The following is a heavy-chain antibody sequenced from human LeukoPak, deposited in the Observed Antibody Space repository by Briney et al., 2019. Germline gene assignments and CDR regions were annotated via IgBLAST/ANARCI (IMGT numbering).Heavy chain of an antibody. Sequence: GASVKVSCKAIGYTLLGFQLHWVRQAPAQGREWMGWINPNNGDTKYAQKFQGRVTMTRDTSISTAYMELSRLRSDDTAVYYCARDVSAVVGIIWGKGTLVSVPS. V-gene: IGHV1-2*02. CDR2: INPNNGDT. J-gene: IGHJ4*02. CDR1: GYTLLGFQ. D-gene: IGHD2-21*01. CDR3: ARDVSAVVGII.